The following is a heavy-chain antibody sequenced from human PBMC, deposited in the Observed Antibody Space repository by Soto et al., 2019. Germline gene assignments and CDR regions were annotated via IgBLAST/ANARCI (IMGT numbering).Heavy chain of an antibody. CDR1: GSSISRSNW. CDR3: ARLPWADYGGIFDP. D-gene: IGHD4-17*01. Sequence: SETLSLTCAVSGSSISRSNWWSWVRQSPGKGLEWIGEIYHSGSTNYNPSLKSRVTISVDTSKNQFSLKLYSVTTADTAMYYCARLPWADYGGIFDPWGQGTLVT. V-gene: IGHV4-4*02. J-gene: IGHJ5*02. CDR2: IYHSGST.